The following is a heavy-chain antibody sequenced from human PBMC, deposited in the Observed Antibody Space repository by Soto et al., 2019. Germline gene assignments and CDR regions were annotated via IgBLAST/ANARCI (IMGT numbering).Heavy chain of an antibody. CDR1: GGSFSGYS. D-gene: IGHD2-8*02. Sequence: SGALSLICAVNGGSFSGYSWTWIRQPPGTGLEWIGEINHSGSTNYNPSLKSRVTISVDTSKNQFSLKLTSVTAADTAVYYCARDKITGLFDYWGQGTLVTVSS. J-gene: IGHJ4*02. CDR3: ARDKITGLFDY. V-gene: IGHV4-34*01. CDR2: INHSGST.